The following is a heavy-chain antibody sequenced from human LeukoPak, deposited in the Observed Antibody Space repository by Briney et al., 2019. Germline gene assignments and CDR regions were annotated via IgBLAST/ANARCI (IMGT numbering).Heavy chain of an antibody. D-gene: IGHD6-19*01. CDR3: ARTSGWYFGIDAFDI. CDR1: GYTFTSYY. J-gene: IGHJ3*02. CDR2: INPSGGST. Sequence: GASVKVSCKASGYTFTSYYMHWVRQAPGQGLEWMGIINPSGGSTSYAQKFQGRVTMTSDTSTSTVYMELSSLRSEDTAVYYCARTSGWYFGIDAFDIWGQGTMVTVSS. V-gene: IGHV1-46*01.